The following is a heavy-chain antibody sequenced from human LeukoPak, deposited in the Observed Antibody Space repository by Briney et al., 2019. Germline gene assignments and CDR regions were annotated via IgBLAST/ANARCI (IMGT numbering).Heavy chain of an antibody. CDR2: VSYDGSNK. V-gene: IGHV3-30*04. CDR3: ARSRVWFGELLYSDWFDP. Sequence: PGRSLRLSCAASGFTFSSFAMHWVRRAPGKGLEWVAVVSYDGSNKYYADPVKGRFTISRDNSKNTLYLQMNSLRAEDTAVYYCARSRVWFGELLYSDWFDPWGQGTLVTVSS. J-gene: IGHJ5*02. CDR1: GFTFSSFA. D-gene: IGHD3-10*01.